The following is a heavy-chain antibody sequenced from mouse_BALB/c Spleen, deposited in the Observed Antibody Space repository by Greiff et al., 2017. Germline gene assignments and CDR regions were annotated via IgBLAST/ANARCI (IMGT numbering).Heavy chain of an antibody. CDR3: ASNYWFAY. CDR2: IYPGDGDT. Sequence: VQLQQSGAELVRPGSSVKISCKASGYAFSSYWMNWVKQRPGQGLEWIGQIYPGDGDTNYNGKFKGKATLTADKSSSTAYMQLSSLTSEDSAVYFCASNYWFAYWGQGTLVTVSA. CDR1: GYAFSSYW. D-gene: IGHD1-3*01. V-gene: IGHV1-80*01. J-gene: IGHJ3*01.